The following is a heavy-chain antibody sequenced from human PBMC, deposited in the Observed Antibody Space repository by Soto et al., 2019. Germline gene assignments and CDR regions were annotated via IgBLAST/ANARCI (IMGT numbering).Heavy chain of an antibody. J-gene: IGHJ3*02. Sequence: NPSETLSLTCTVSGASIRTYSWSWIRQSAGKGLEWIGHMYTNGRTNYIPSLKSRITMSVDTSKNQFYLNLKFVTAADTAVYFCAKDQSGAADIWGQGTMVTVSS. CDR2: MYTNGRT. D-gene: IGHD7-27*01. V-gene: IGHV4-4*07. CDR3: AKDQSGAADI. CDR1: GASIRTYS.